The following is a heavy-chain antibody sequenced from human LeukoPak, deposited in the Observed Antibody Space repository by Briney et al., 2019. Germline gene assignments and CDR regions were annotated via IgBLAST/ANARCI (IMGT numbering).Heavy chain of an antibody. D-gene: IGHD2-2*01. CDR2: IYHSGST. J-gene: IGHJ5*02. CDR1: GGSISSGGYS. CDR3: AGEGDIVVVPAAPVQPSNWFDP. V-gene: IGHV4-30-2*01. Sequence: SETLSLTCAVSGGSISSGGYSWSWIRQPPGKGLEWIGYIYHSGSTYYNPSLKSRVTISVDTSKNQFSLKLSSVTAADTAVYYCAGEGDIVVVPAAPVQPSNWFDPWGQGTLDTVSS.